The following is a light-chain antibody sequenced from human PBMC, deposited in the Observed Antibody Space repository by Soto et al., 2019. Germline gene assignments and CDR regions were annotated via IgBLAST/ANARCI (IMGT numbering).Light chain of an antibody. V-gene: IGKV4-1*01. J-gene: IGKJ4*01. CDR2: WAS. CDR3: QQYYSTPLT. CDR1: QSVLYSSNNKNH. Sequence: DIVMTQSQNSLAVSLGERATINCKSSQSVLYSSNNKNHLAWYQQKPGQPPQLLIYWASTRESGVPDRFSGSGSGTDFTLTISSLQAEDVAVYYCQQYYSTPLTFGGGSMVDI.